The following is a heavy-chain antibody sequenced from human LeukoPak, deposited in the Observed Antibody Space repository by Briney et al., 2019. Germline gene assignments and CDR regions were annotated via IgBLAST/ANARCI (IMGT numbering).Heavy chain of an antibody. CDR2: IKSRAGGGTA. V-gene: IGHV3-15*01. CDR1: GFTFSTAW. D-gene: IGHD5-24*01. Sequence: GGSLRLSCAASGFTFSTAWLTWVRQTPGKGLEWVGHIKSRAGGGTADYAAPAKGRFTVSRDDSTNMVYLQMNSLKTEDSAVYYCATGFYRDGYNYWGQGTLVTVSS. CDR3: ATGFYRDGYNY. J-gene: IGHJ4*02.